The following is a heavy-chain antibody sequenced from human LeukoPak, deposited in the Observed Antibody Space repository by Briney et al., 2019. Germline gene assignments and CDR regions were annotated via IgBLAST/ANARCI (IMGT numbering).Heavy chain of an antibody. Sequence: PSETLSLTCTVSGGSISSGSYYWSWIRQPAGKGLEWIGRIYSSGSTNYNPSLKSRVTISEDTSKNQFSLKLTSVTAADTAVYYCARVVAVGDPAGWFDPWGQGTLVTVSS. CDR3: ARVVAVGDPAGWFDP. V-gene: IGHV4-61*02. CDR2: IYSSGST. D-gene: IGHD6-6*01. CDR1: GGSISSGSYY. J-gene: IGHJ5*02.